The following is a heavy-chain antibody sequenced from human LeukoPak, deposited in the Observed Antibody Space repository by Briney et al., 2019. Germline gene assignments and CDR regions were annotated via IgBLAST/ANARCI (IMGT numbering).Heavy chain of an antibody. CDR3: ARDKGRWEFYFDY. J-gene: IGHJ4*02. D-gene: IGHD1-26*01. Sequence: GGSLRLSCAASGFTVSSNYMSWVRQAPGKGLEWVSVNYSGGSTYYADSVKGRFTISRDNSKNTLYLQMNSLRAEDTAVYYCARDKGRWEFYFDYWGQGTLVTVSS. CDR1: GFTVSSNY. V-gene: IGHV3-66*02. CDR2: NYSGGST.